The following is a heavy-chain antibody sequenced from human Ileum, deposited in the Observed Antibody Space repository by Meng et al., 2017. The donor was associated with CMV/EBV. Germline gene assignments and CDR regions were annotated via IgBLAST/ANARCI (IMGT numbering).Heavy chain of an antibody. Sequence: QVHLQESGPGLVRPSEPLSLTCTVSGDSVSNYFWSWIRQPAGKKLEWIGRISPSGNINYIPSLKGRVTMSLDTSNNQIFLNLTSVTAADTALYYCARGESRGYYYFDYWGQGILVTVSS. CDR1: GDSVSNYF. D-gene: IGHD3-22*01. CDR3: ARGESRGYYYFDY. V-gene: IGHV4-4*07. CDR2: ISPSGNI. J-gene: IGHJ4*02.